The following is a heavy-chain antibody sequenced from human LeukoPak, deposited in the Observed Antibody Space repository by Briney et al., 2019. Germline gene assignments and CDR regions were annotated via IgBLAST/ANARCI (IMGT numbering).Heavy chain of an antibody. D-gene: IGHD4-17*01. CDR1: GYTFTGYY. J-gene: IGHJ4*02. CDR2: INSDSGGT. Sequence: GASVKVSCKASGYTFTGYYIDWVRQAPGQGLEWVGWINSDSGGTNYAQKFQGRVTMTRDTSTSTAYMELSSLRSDDTAFYYCARDTITVTTPYFDYWGQGTLVTVPS. CDR3: ARDTITVTTPYFDY. V-gene: IGHV1-2*02.